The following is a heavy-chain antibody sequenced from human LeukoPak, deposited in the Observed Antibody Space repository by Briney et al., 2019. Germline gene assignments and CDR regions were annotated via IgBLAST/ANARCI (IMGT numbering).Heavy chain of an antibody. V-gene: IGHV4-39*01. Sequence: PSETLSLTSTVSGGSINTSSYYWGWIRQPPGKGLEWIGSIYYSGSTYYNPSLKSRVTISVDTSKNQFSLKLSSVTAADTAVYYCARRSRWSGAPFDYWGQGTLVTVSS. D-gene: IGHD3-3*01. CDR1: GGSINTSSYY. CDR3: ARRSRWSGAPFDY. J-gene: IGHJ4*02. CDR2: IYYSGST.